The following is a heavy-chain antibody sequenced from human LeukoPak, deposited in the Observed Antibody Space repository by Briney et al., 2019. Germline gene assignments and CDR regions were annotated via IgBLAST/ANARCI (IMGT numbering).Heavy chain of an antibody. CDR3: AKDREAYGSGSYGDY. CDR1: GFTFISYA. J-gene: IGHJ4*02. V-gene: IGHV3-23*01. CDR2: ISGSGGST. Sequence: GGSLRLSCAASGFTFISYAMSWVRQAPGKGLEWVSAISGSGGSTYYADSVKGRFTISRDNSKNTLYLQMNSLRAEDTAVYYCAKDREAYGSGSYGDYWGQGTLVTVSS. D-gene: IGHD3-10*01.